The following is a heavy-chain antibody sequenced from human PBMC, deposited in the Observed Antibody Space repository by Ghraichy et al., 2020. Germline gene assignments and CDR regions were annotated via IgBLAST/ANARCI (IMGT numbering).Heavy chain of an antibody. CDR3: ARDRGDTAMVFGDRIDPIGPNDY. D-gene: IGHD5-18*01. CDR2: ISYDGSNK. Sequence: GGSLRLSCAASGFTFSSYAMHWVRQAPGKGLEWVTVISYDGSNKYYADSVKGRFTISRDNSKNTLYLQMNSLRAEDTAVYYCARDRGDTAMVFGDRIDPIGPNDYWGQGTLVTVSS. J-gene: IGHJ4*02. V-gene: IGHV3-30*04. CDR1: GFTFSSYA.